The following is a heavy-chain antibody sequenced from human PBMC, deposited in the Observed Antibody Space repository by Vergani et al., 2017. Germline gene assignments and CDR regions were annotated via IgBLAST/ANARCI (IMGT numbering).Heavy chain of an antibody. CDR1: GFTFSSYA. D-gene: IGHD3-10*01. J-gene: IGHJ4*02. CDR3: AKDPSSTMVRGDY. CDR2: ISGSGGST. V-gene: IGHV3-23*01. Sequence: EVQLLESGGGLVQPGGSLRLSCAASGFTFSSYAMSWVRPAPGKGLEWVSAISGSGGSTYYADSVKGRFTISRDNSKNTLYLQMNSLRAEDTAVYYCAKDPSSTMVRGDYWGEGTLVTVSS.